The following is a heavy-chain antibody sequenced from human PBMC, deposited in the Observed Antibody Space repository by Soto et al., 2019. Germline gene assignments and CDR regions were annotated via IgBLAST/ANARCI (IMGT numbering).Heavy chain of an antibody. V-gene: IGHV1-18*01. CDR2: ISVHNGKT. D-gene: IGHD6-25*01. Sequence: VQLVQSGAEVRKPGASVNVSCKASGYTFTRYGLTWVRQAPGQGLEWLGWISVHNGKTRNAQKLQGRVSMTTDTSTNTVFLELRSLRADDTALYFCARGRSSGWDYFDDAFDIWSQGPLTTVSA. J-gene: IGHJ3*02. CDR3: ARGRSSGWDYFDDAFDI. CDR1: GYTFTRYG.